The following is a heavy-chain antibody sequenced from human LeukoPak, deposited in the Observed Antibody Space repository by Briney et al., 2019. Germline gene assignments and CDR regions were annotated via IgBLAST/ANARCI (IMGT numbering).Heavy chain of an antibody. J-gene: IGHJ4*02. Sequence: GESLKISCQGSGYSFASYWIGWVRQMPGKGLEWMGIIYPGDSDTRYSPSFQGQVTISADKSINTAYLQWSSLKASDTAMYYCARHESCSNGVCYQINSWGQGTLVTVSS. CDR2: IYPGDSDT. CDR1: GYSFASYW. V-gene: IGHV5-51*01. D-gene: IGHD2-8*01. CDR3: ARHESCSNGVCYQINS.